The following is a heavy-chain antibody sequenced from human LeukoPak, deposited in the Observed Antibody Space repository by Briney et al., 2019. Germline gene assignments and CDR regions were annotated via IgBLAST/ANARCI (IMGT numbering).Heavy chain of an antibody. J-gene: IGHJ4*02. CDR3: TTDWRYSSGGFDY. CDR1: GFTFSSYA. D-gene: IGHD6-19*01. V-gene: IGHV3-23*01. CDR2: ISGSGGST. Sequence: GGSLRLSCAASGFTFSSYAMSWVRQAPGKGLEWVSAISGSGGSTYYADSVKGRFTISRDNSKNTLYLQMNSLKTEDTAVYYCTTDWRYSSGGFDYWGQGTLVTVSS.